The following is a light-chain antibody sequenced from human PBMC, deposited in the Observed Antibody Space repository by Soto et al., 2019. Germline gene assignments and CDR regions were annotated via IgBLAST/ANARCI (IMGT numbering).Light chain of an antibody. CDR1: QSVSSSY. CDR2: GAS. V-gene: IGKV3-20*01. CDR3: QQYGRSWWT. Sequence: EIVLTQSPGTLSLSPGERATLSCRASQSVSSSYLAWYQQKPGQPPRLLIYGASSRATGIPDRLSGSGSGTDFTLTISRLEPEDFAVYHCQQYGRSWWTFGQGTKVDIK. J-gene: IGKJ1*01.